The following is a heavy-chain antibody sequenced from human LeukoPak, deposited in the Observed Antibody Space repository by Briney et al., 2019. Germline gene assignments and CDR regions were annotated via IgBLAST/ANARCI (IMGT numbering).Heavy chain of an antibody. CDR3: ARGMYYDILTGLPNWFDP. Sequence: SETLSLTCTVSRGSINNYYWSWIRQPPGKGLEWIGYIYYSGSTNYNPSLKSRVTISVDTSKNQFSLKLTSVTAADTAVYYCARGMYYDILTGLPNWFDPWGQGTLVTVSS. V-gene: IGHV4-59*08. CDR1: RGSINNYY. D-gene: IGHD3-9*01. CDR2: IYYSGST. J-gene: IGHJ5*02.